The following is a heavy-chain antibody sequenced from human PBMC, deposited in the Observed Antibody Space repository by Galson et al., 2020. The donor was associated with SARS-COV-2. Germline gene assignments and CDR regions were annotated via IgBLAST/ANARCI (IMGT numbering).Heavy chain of an antibody. J-gene: IGHJ4*02. CDR3: VRDEGTAPYDY. V-gene: IGHV3-53*05. CDR2: IYSSGST. CDR1: GFSVSSKY. D-gene: IGHD3-10*01. Sequence: TGGSLSLSCAASGFSVSSKYMSCVRQAPGKGLEWVPVIYSSGSTNYADSVRGRFSISRDTSKNMVHLQMNSLRTEDTAVYYCVRDEGTAPYDYWGQGTLVSVSS.